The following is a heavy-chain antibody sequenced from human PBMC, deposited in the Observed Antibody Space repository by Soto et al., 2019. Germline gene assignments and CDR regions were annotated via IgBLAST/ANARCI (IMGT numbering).Heavy chain of an antibody. CDR2: IYYTGGT. J-gene: IGHJ4*02. Sequence: PSETLSLTCTVSGGSISSFFWSWIRQPPGKGLEWIGYIYYTGGTNYNPSLKSRVTISVDTSKNQFSLKLSSVTAADTAVYYCARTEGSHDFWSGYYTGPFDYWGQGTLVTVSS. CDR3: ARTEGSHDFWSGYYTGPFDY. V-gene: IGHV4-59*08. D-gene: IGHD3-3*01. CDR1: GGSISSFF.